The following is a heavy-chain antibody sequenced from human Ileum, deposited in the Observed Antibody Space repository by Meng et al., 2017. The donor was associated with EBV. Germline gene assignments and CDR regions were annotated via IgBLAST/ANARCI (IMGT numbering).Heavy chain of an antibody. J-gene: IGHJ4*02. Sequence: HIPLKCHGLTLVKTTTIRTWPCTFSVFSLSTSGVGVGWIRQPPGKALEWLALIYWDDDKRYSPSLKSRLTITKDTSKNQVVLTMTNMDPVDTATYYCAHESSGTYFDYWGQGTLVTVSS. V-gene: IGHV2-5*02. CDR2: IYWDDDK. CDR1: VFSLSTSGVG. D-gene: IGHD3-22*01. CDR3: AHESSGTYFDY.